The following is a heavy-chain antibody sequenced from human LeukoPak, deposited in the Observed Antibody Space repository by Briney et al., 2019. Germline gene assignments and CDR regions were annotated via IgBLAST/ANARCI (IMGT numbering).Heavy chain of an antibody. CDR2: IYTSGST. CDR1: GGSISSGSYY. V-gene: IGHV4-61*02. CDR3: ARDHRTPYWYFDL. D-gene: IGHD1-14*01. Sequence: SETLSLTCTVSGGSISSGSYYWSWIRQPAGKGLEWIGRIYTSGSTNYNPSLKSRVTISVDTSKNQFSLKLSSVAAADTAVYYCARDHRTPYWYFDLWGRGTLVTVSS. J-gene: IGHJ2*01.